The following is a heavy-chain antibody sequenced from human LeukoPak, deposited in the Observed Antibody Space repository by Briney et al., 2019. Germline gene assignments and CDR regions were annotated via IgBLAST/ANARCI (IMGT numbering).Heavy chain of an antibody. V-gene: IGHV3-48*03. CDR1: GFTFSSYE. D-gene: IGHD3-22*01. J-gene: IGHJ4*02. CDR3: ARGFDYYDSSGYNY. Sequence: GGSLRLSCAASGFTFSSYEMNWVRQAPGKGLEWVSYISSSGSTIYYADSVKGRFTISRDNAKNSLYLQMNSLRAEDTAVYYSARGFDYYDSSGYNYWGQGTLVTVSS. CDR2: ISSSGSTI.